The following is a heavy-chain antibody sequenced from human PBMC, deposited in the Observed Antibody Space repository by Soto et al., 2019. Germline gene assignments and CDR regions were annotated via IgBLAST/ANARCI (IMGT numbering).Heavy chain of an antibody. D-gene: IGHD3-16*02. Sequence: QPGGSLRLSCAASGFTFSSYWMHWIRQAPGKGLVWVSRINSDGSSTSYADSVKGRFTISRDNAKNTLYLQMNSLRAEDTAVYYCARAGDYVWGSYRFDAFDIWGQGTMVTVSS. J-gene: IGHJ3*02. CDR2: INSDGSST. CDR3: ARAGDYVWGSYRFDAFDI. V-gene: IGHV3-74*01. CDR1: GFTFSSYW.